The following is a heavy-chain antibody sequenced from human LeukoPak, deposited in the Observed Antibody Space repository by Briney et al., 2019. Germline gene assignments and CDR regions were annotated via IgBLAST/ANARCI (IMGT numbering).Heavy chain of an antibody. D-gene: IGHD2-2*01. J-gene: IGHJ6*03. Sequence: GGSLRLSCAASGFTFSSYAMSWVRQAPGKGLEWVSAISGSGGSTYYADSVKGRFTISRDNSKNTLYLQMNSLRAEDTAVYYCAKVPAYQLLFSLESYYYYYMDVWSKGTTVTVSS. CDR3: AKVPAYQLLFSLESYYYYYMDV. V-gene: IGHV3-23*01. CDR2: ISGSGGST. CDR1: GFTFSSYA.